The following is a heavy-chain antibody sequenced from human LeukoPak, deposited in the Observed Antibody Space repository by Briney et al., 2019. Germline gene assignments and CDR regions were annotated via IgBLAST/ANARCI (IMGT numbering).Heavy chain of an antibody. CDR2: IYTSGST. J-gene: IGHJ4*02. Sequence: SETLSLTCTVSGGSISSGSYYWSWIRQPAGKGLEWIGRIYTSGSTNYNPFLKSRVTISVDTSKNQFSLKLSSVTAADTAVYYCARDVGGVDYWGQGTLVTVSS. CDR1: GGSISSGSYY. D-gene: IGHD3-10*01. CDR3: ARDVGGVDY. V-gene: IGHV4-61*02.